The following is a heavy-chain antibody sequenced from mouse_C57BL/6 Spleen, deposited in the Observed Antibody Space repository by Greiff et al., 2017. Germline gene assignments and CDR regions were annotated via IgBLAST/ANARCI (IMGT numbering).Heavy chain of an antibody. J-gene: IGHJ1*03. CDR3: ARGYDGYLHWYFDV. V-gene: IGHV5-12*01. CDR1: GFTFSDYY. Sequence: EVKLVESGGGLVQPGGSLKLSCAASGFTFSDYYMYWVRQTPEKRLEWVAYISNGGGSTYYPDTVKGRFTISRDNAKNTLYLQMSRLKSEDTAMYYCARGYDGYLHWYFDVWGTGTTVTVSS. CDR2: ISNGGGST. D-gene: IGHD2-3*01.